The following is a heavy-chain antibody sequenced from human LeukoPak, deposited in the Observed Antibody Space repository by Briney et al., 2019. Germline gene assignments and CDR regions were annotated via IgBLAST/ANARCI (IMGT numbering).Heavy chain of an antibody. CDR1: GFTFSSYG. Sequence: GGSLRLSCAASGFTFSSYGMHWVRQAPGKGLEWVAVISYDGSNKYYADSVKGRFTISRDNSKNTLYLQMNSLRAEDTAVYYCAKGDYGDYYFDYWGQGTLVTVSS. D-gene: IGHD4-17*01. CDR2: ISYDGSNK. V-gene: IGHV3-30*18. CDR3: AKGDYGDYYFDY. J-gene: IGHJ4*02.